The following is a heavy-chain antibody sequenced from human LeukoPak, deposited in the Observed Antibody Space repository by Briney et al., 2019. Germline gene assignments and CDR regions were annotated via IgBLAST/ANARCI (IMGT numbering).Heavy chain of an antibody. D-gene: IGHD3-22*01. J-gene: IGHJ4*02. CDR3: AREPYYYDRGGLDY. CDR1: GGSISSYY. V-gene: IGHV4-4*07. Sequence: PSETLSLTCTVSGGSISSYYWSWTRQPAGKGLEWIGRIYTSGSTNYNPSLKSRVTMSVDTSKNQFSLKLSSVTAADTAVYYCAREPYYYDRGGLDYWGQGTLVTVSS. CDR2: IYTSGST.